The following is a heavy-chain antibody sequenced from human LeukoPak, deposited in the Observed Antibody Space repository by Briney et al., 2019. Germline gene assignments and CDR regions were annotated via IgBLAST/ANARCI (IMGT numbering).Heavy chain of an antibody. CDR1: GFTFSSYA. CDR2: ISGSGGST. CDR3: ARDRVPDGFYYYYGMDV. V-gene: IGHV3-23*01. D-gene: IGHD2-2*01. J-gene: IGHJ6*02. Sequence: GGSLRLSCAASGFTFSSYAMSWVRQAPGKGLEWVSAISGSGGSTYYADSVKGRFTISRDNSKNTLYLQMNSLRAEDTAVYYCARDRVPDGFYYYYGMDVWGQGTTVTVSS.